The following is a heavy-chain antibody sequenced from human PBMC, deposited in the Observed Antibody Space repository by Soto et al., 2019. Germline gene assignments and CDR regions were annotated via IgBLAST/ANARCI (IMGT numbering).Heavy chain of an antibody. CDR3: ARLYCGGDCYSEVQAFDI. J-gene: IGHJ3*02. CDR2: IYSGGST. Sequence: EVQLVESGGGLVQPGGSLRLSCAASGFTVSSNYMSWVRQAPGKGLEWVSVIYSGGSTYYADSVKGRFTISRHNSKNTLYLQMNSLRAEDTAVYYCARLYCGGDCYSEVQAFDILGQGTMVTVSS. D-gene: IGHD2-21*01. V-gene: IGHV3-53*04. CDR1: GFTVSSNY.